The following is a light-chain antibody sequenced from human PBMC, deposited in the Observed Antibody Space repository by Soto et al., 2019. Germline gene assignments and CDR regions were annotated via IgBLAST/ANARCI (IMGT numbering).Light chain of an antibody. CDR3: QQYDNLPLT. CDR1: QDISNY. CDR2: ESS. J-gene: IGKJ3*01. Sequence: IQMTQSPSSLSASVGDRVTITCHARQDISNYLNWYQQKPGKAPKLLNYESSHLGTGVPSRFSGSGAGSDFTFTIISLQREDIATYYCQQYDNLPLTFGSGTKVDIK. V-gene: IGKV1-33*01.